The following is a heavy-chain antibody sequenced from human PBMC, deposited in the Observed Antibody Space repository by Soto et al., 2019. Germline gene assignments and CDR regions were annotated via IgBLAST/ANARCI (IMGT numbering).Heavy chain of an antibody. D-gene: IGHD6-19*01. J-gene: IGHJ4*02. CDR3: AKAPSSTGWDRFDD. V-gene: IGHV3-9*01. CDR2: IHGNSGYM. Sequence: EVQLVESGGGLVQPGRSLRLSCAASGFTFHEYAMHWVRQTPEKGLEWVSGIHGNSGYMGYADSIKGRFTISRDNAKNSLLLLMNSLRTEDTAFYYCAKAPSSTGWDRFDDWGQGTLVTVSS. CDR1: GFTFHEYA.